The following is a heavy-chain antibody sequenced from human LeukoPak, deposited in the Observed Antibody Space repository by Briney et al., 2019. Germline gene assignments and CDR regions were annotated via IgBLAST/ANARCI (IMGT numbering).Heavy chain of an antibody. D-gene: IGHD3-22*01. CDR2: INHSGST. Sequence: SETLSLTCAVYGGSFSGYYWTWIRQPPGKGLERIGEINHSGSTNYNPSLKSRVTISVDTSKNQFSLKLSSVTAADTAVYYCARFPSPGYYYDSSGLDHWGQGTLVTVSS. J-gene: IGHJ4*02. V-gene: IGHV4-34*01. CDR1: GGSFSGYY. CDR3: ARFPSPGYYYDSSGLDH.